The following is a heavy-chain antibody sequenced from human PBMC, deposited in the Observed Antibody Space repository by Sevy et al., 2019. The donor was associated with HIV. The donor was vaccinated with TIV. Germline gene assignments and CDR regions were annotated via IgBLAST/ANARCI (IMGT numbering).Heavy chain of an antibody. CDR2: IYYSGST. CDR1: GGSISSGGYY. CDR3: ARETYYYDSSGHGLDY. Sequence: SETLSLTCTVSGGSISSGGYYWSWIRQHPGKGLVWIGYIYYSGSTYYNPSLKSRVTISVDTSKNQFSLKLSSVTAADTAVYYCARETYYYDSSGHGLDYWGQGTLVTVSS. J-gene: IGHJ4*02. V-gene: IGHV4-31*03. D-gene: IGHD3-22*01.